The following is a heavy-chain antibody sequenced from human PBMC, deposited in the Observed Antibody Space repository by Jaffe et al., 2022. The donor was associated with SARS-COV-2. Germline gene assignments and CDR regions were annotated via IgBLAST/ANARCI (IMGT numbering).Heavy chain of an antibody. CDR2: IKQDGSEK. CDR3: ARVDGGSYLYYYFGHMDV. V-gene: IGHV3-7*01. Sequence: EVQLVESGGGLVQPGGSLRLSCAASGFTFSSYWMSWVRQAPGKGLEWVANIKQDGSEKYYVDSVKGRFTISRDNAKNSLYLQMNSLRAEDTAVYYCARVDGGSYLYYYFGHMDVWGKGTTVTVSS. J-gene: IGHJ6*03. CDR1: GFTFSSYW. D-gene: IGHD1-26*01.